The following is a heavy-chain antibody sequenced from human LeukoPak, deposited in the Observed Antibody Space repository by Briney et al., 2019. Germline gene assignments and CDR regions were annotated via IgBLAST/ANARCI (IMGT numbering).Heavy chain of an antibody. V-gene: IGHV3-23*01. CDR2: ISSSGGST. Sequence: GGSLRLSCAASGFTFSSYAMSWVRQAPGNRLEWVSAISSSGGSTYYADSVKGRFTISRDNSKNTLYLQMNSLRADDTAVYFCASGKYRYGDNWFDPWGQGTLVTVSS. J-gene: IGHJ5*02. D-gene: IGHD5-18*01. CDR3: ASGKYRYGDNWFDP. CDR1: GFTFSSYA.